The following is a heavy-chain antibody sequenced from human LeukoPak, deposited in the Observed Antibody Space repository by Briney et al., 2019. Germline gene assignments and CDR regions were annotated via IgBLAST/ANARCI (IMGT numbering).Heavy chain of an antibody. V-gene: IGHV3-9*03. D-gene: IGHD6-19*01. Sequence: GRSLRLSCAASGFNLAMHSVRQAPAKGLEWSAGVSWTISMLRHASPMKCRFTLSRDNAKNSLYLQMNSLRAEDMALYSCVKGETAVAGGAFDYWGQGTLVTVSS. CDR1: GFNLA. CDR2: VSWTISML. J-gene: IGHJ4*02. CDR3: VKGETAVAGGAFDY.